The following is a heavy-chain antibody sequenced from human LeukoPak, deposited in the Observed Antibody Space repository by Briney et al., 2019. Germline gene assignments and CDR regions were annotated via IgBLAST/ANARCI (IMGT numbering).Heavy chain of an antibody. J-gene: IGHJ4*02. Sequence: SETLSLTCTVSGGSISSYYWTWMRQPPGKGLEWIGYIYYSGSSNYNPSLKSRVTISVDTSKDQFSLKLSSVTAADTAVYFCAREVVTVAGSYFDSWGQGTLVTVSS. CDR3: AREVVTVAGSYFDS. V-gene: IGHV4-59*01. D-gene: IGHD6-19*01. CDR1: GGSISSYY. CDR2: IYYSGSS.